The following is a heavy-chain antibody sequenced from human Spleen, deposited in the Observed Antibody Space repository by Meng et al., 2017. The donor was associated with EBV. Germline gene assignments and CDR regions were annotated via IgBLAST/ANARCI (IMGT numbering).Heavy chain of an antibody. D-gene: IGHD1-14*01. CDR1: GFIFSGYV. J-gene: IGHJ5*02. V-gene: IGHV3-30*18. Sequence: VSVGEWGGGVVQPGRSLSLSCAASGFIFSGYVFHWVRQAPGKGPEWVAIIPSDASHNKYYADSVKGRFTISRDNSKNTLYLQMNSLKIEDTAVYYCAKDLSGRFDPWGQGTLVTVSS. CDR2: IPSDASHNK. CDR3: AKDLSGRFDP.